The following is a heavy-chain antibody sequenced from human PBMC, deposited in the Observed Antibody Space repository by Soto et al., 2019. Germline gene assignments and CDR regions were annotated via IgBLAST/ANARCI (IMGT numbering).Heavy chain of an antibody. V-gene: IGHV3-33*01. CDR3: ARGGDAFDI. J-gene: IGHJ3*02. CDR1: GFTFSSFG. D-gene: IGHD3-16*01. Sequence: QVQLVESGGGVVQPGRSLRLSCGASGFTFSSFGMHWLRQAPGKGLEWVAVIWYDASNKYYADSVKGRFTISRDNSKNTLYLQMNSLRVEDMAVYYCARGGDAFDIWGQGTMVTVSS. CDR2: IWYDASNK.